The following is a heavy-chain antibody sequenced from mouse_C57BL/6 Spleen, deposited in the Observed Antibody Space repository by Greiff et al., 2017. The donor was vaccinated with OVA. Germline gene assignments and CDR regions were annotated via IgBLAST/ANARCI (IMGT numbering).Heavy chain of an antibody. CDR2: ISYSGST. D-gene: IGHD1-1*01. V-gene: IGHV3-1*01. J-gene: IGHJ1*03. CDR1: GYSITSGYD. CDR3: ARRSSHWYFDV. Sequence: EVQRVESGPGMVKPSQSLSLTCTVTGYSITSGYDWHWIRHFPGNKLEWMGYISYSGSTNYNPSLKSRISITHDTSKNHFFLKLNSVTTEDTATYYCARRSSHWYFDVWGTGTTVTVSS.